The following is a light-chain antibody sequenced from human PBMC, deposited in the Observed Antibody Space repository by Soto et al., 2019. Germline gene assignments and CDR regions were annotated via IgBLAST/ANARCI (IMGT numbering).Light chain of an antibody. CDR1: SYDVGGYNY. J-gene: IGLJ3*02. CDR3: SSYTTSSTMM. CDR2: EVS. Sequence: QSVLTQPASVSGSPGQSITISCTGTSYDVGGYNYVSWYQQHPGKAPKLMIYEVSERPSGVSNRFSGSKSGDTASLTISGLQAEDEAYYYCSSYTTSSTMMFGGGTKVTVL. V-gene: IGLV2-14*01.